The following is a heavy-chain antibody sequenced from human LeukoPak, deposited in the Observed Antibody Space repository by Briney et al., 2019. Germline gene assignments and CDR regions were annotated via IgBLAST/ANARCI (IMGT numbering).Heavy chain of an antibody. V-gene: IGHV4-59*11. CDR1: GGSISTLY. J-gene: IGHJ4*02. D-gene: IGHD2/OR15-2a*01. CDR3: AKSRQGTDTSTVHSFAY. Sequence: SETLSLTCTVSGGSISTLYWNWIRQPPGKGLEWIGFMYHSGTVNYNPSLKSRGTMSVDTSKNQVSLKLTSVTAADTAVYYCAKSRQGTDTSTVHSFAYWGQGILVTVSS. CDR2: MYHSGTV.